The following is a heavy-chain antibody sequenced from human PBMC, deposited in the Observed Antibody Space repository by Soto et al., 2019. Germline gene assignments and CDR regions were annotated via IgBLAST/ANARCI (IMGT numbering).Heavy chain of an antibody. D-gene: IGHD2-8*02. CDR2: IYYSGST. J-gene: IGHJ6*02. V-gene: IGHV4-39*01. Sequence: SETLCLTCTVSGGSISSSSYYWGWIRQPPGKGLEWIGSIYYSGSTYYNPSLKSRVTISVDTSKNQFSLKMSSVTAADTDVYYCERQVASDPVVVLGNYGMDVWCQGTTVT. CDR3: ERQVASDPVVVLGNYGMDV. CDR1: GGSISSSSYY.